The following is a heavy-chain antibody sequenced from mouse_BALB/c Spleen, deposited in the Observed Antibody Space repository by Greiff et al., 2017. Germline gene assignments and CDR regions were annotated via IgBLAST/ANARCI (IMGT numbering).Heavy chain of an antibody. CDR3: ARGGTTVAY. V-gene: IGHV3-6*02. CDR1: GYSITSGYY. J-gene: IGHJ2*01. CDR2: ISYDGSN. D-gene: IGHD1-1*01. Sequence: EVQLQESGPGLVKPSQSLSLTCSVTGYSITSGYYWNWIRQFPGNKLEWMGYISYDGSNNYNPSLKNRISITRDTSKNQFFLKLNSVTTEDTATYYCARGGTTVAYWGQGTTLTVSS.